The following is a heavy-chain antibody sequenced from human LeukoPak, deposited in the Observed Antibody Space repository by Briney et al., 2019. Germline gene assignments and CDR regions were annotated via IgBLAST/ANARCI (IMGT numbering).Heavy chain of an antibody. CDR2: INPNSGGT. J-gene: IGHJ3*02. CDR1: GYTFTGYY. CDR3: ARSQRGYCSGGTCWDAFDM. Sequence: GASVKVSCKASGYTFTGYYMHWVRQAPGQGLEWMGWINPNSGGTNYAQKFQGRVTMTRDTSITTAYMELSRLTSDDTAVYYCARSQRGYCSGGTCWDAFDMWGQGTMVTVSS. V-gene: IGHV1-2*02. D-gene: IGHD2-15*01.